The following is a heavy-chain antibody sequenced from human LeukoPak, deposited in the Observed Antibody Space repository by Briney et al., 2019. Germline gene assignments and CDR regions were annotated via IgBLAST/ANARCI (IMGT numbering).Heavy chain of an antibody. V-gene: IGHV3-21*01. J-gene: IGHJ4*02. D-gene: IGHD6-13*01. CDR3: AREGIAAAGSYTFDY. CDR2: ISSSSSYI. Sequence: GGSLRLSCAASGSTFSSYSMNRVRQAPGKGLEWVSSISSSSSYIYYADSVKGRFTISRDNAKNSLYLQMNSLRAEDTAVYYCAREGIAAAGSYTFDYWGQGTLVTVSS. CDR1: GSTFSSYS.